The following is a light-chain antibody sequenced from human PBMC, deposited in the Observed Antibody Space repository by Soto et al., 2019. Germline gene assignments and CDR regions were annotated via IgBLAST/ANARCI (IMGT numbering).Light chain of an antibody. J-gene: IGKJ1*01. V-gene: IGKV3-15*01. CDR2: GAS. CDR3: QQYNNWPGT. CDR1: QSVSSN. Sequence: EILMTQSPATLSVSPGERATLSCRASQSVSSNLAWYQQKPGQAPRLLIYGASTRDTGIPARFSGSGSGTEFTLTLSRLQSEDFSVYYCQQYNNWPGTFGQGTKVDIK.